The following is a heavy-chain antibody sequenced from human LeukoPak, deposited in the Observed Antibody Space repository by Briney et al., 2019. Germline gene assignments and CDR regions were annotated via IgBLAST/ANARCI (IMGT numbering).Heavy chain of an antibody. D-gene: IGHD3-3*01. Sequence: ASVKVSCKASGYTFTSYGISWVRQAPGQGLEWMGWISAYNGNTNYAQKLQGRVTMATDTSTSTAYMELRSLRSDDTAVYYCARDLKLQIWSGYYKPLDYWGQGTLVTVSS. CDR3: ARDLKLQIWSGYYKPLDY. CDR1: GYTFTSYG. CDR2: ISAYNGNT. V-gene: IGHV1-18*01. J-gene: IGHJ4*02.